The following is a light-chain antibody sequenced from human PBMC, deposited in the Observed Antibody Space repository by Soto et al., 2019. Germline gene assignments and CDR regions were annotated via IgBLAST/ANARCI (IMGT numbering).Light chain of an antibody. Sequence: EIVLTQSPGTLSLSPGERATLSCRASQSVSSSYLAWYQQKPGQAPGLLIYGASSRATGIPDRFSGSGSGTDFTLTISRLEPEDFAVYYCQQYGSSQWTFGQGTKVEIK. CDR2: GAS. J-gene: IGKJ1*01. CDR1: QSVSSSY. CDR3: QQYGSSQWT. V-gene: IGKV3-20*01.